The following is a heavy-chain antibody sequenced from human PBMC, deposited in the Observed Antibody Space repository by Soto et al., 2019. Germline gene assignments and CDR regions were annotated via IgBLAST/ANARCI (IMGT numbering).Heavy chain of an antibody. Sequence: QVQLVESGGGVVQPGRSLRLSCAASEFTFSNYAMHWVRQAPGKGLEWVSIISYDGGSQYYADSVKGRFTISRDNSKNTLYLQLKSLIDEDTAVYYWAETSWSFSKACDTWGEGRMVTVSS. J-gene: IGHJ3*02. CDR2: ISYDGGSQ. CDR1: EFTFSNYA. V-gene: IGHV3-30-3*01. D-gene: IGHD2-2*01. CDR3: AETSWSFSKACDT.